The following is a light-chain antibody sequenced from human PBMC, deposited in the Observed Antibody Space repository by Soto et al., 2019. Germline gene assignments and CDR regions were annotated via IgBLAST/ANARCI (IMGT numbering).Light chain of an antibody. CDR3: QQFSNWPPKYT. J-gene: IGKJ2*01. CDR2: GAS. Sequence: EIVMTQSPATLSLSPGERATLSCRASQSVSSNLVWYQQKPGQAPRLLIYGASTRATGIPARFSGSGSGTEFTITISSLQSEDFAVYYCQQFSNWPPKYTFGQGTKLEIK. CDR1: QSVSSN. V-gene: IGKV3-15*01.